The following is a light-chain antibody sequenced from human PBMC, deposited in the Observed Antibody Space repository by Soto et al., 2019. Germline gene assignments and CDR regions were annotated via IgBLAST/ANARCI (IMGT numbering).Light chain of an antibody. CDR1: SGDVGHYNY. Sequence: QSALTQPASVSGSPGQSITISCTGSSGDVGHYNYVSWYQQHPGKDPKLMIYEVSNRPSGGSNRFSGSKSGNTASLIISGRQAEDEADYYCTSYTNSRIWVFGGGTKLTVL. CDR2: EVS. CDR3: TSYTNSRIWV. V-gene: IGLV2-14*01. J-gene: IGLJ3*02.